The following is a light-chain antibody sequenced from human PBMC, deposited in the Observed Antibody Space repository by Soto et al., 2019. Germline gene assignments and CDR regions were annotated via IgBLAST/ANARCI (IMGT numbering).Light chain of an antibody. J-gene: IGLJ3*02. Sequence: NFMLTQPHSVSESPGKTVTISCTRSSGSIASNHVQWYQQRPGSSPTTVIYEDNQRPSGVPDPFAGSIDSSSNSASLTISDLETEDEADYSCQSYDATNQVFGGGTKLTVL. CDR3: QSYDATNQV. V-gene: IGLV6-57*01. CDR1: SGSIASNH. CDR2: EDN.